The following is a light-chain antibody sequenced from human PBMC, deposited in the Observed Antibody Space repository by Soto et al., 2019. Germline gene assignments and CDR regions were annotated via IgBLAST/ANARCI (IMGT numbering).Light chain of an antibody. CDR2: GAS. V-gene: IGKV3-15*01. CDR1: QSVSSK. J-gene: IGKJ4*01. Sequence: EIVMTQSPATLSVSVGERATLSCRASQSVSSKLAWYQKKPGQAPRLLIYGASTRATGIPARFSGSESGTESTLTISSLQSEDFAVYYCQQYNDWPPQLTFGGGTKVESK. CDR3: QQYNDWPPQLT.